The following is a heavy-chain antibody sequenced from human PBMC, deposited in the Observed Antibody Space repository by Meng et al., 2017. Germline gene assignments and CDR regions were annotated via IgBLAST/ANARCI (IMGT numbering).Heavy chain of an antibody. J-gene: IGHJ6*02. V-gene: IGHV2-70*04. CDR1: WFPPSTTGMR. CDR3: ARILADYDYVWGSYRYVYYYYGMDV. CDR2: IDWDDDK. D-gene: IGHD3-16*02. Sequence: SGPTLVKPTQTLTLTCTFSWFPPSTTGMRVSWIRQPPGKALEWLARIDWDDDKFYSTSLKTRLTISKDTSKNQVVLTMTNMDPVDTATYYCARILADYDYVWGSYRYVYYYYGMDVWGQGTTVTVSS.